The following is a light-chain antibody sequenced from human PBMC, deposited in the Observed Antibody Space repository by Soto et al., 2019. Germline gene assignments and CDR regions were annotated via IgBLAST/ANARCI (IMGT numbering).Light chain of an antibody. J-gene: IGKJ1*01. V-gene: IGKV1-5*03. CDR1: QSISSW. Sequence: DIQMTQSPSTLSASVGDRVTITCRASQSISSWLAWYQQKPGKGPKILIYKATSLESGVPPRFSGSGSGTEFTLTISSLQPDDFATYYCQQYSNYLWTFGQGTQVEIK. CDR2: KAT. CDR3: QQYSNYLWT.